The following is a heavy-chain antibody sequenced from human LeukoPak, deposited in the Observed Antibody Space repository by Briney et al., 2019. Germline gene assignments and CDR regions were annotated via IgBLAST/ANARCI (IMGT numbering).Heavy chain of an antibody. D-gene: IGHD3-22*01. J-gene: IGHJ4*02. CDR2: IRYDGSNK. CDR3: TKVVGYYDSSGPSSDFDY. CDR1: GFTFSSYG. Sequence: GGSLRLSCAASGFTFSSYGMHWVRQAPGKGLEWVAFIRYDGSNKYYADSVEGRFTISRDNSKNTLYLQMNSLRAEDTAVYYCTKVVGYYDSSGPSSDFDYWGQGTLVTVSS. V-gene: IGHV3-30*02.